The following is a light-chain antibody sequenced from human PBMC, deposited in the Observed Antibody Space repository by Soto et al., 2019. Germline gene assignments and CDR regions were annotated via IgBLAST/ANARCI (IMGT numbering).Light chain of an antibody. CDR3: QQYNKWPLIT. CDR2: GAS. V-gene: IGKV3-15*01. J-gene: IGKJ5*01. CDR1: QSVSSN. Sequence: EIVMTQSPATLSVSPGERATLSCRASQSVSSNVAWYQQKPGQAPRLLIYGASTRATGIPARFSGSGSGTEFTLIISSLQSEDFAVYYCQQYNKWPLITFGQGTRLEI.